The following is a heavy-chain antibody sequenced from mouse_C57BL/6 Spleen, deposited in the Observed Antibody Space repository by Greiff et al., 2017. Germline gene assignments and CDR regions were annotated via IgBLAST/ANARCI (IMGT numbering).Heavy chain of an antibody. J-gene: IGHJ1*03. CDR3: ARDHSNYWYFDV. Sequence: DVHLVESEGGLVQPGSSMKLSCTASGFTFSDYYMAWVRQVPEKGLEWVANINYDGSSTYYLDSLKSRFIISRDNAKNILYLQMSSLKSEDTATYYCARDHSNYWYFDVWGTGTTVTVSS. CDR2: INYDGSST. CDR1: GFTFSDYY. D-gene: IGHD2-5*01. V-gene: IGHV5-16*01.